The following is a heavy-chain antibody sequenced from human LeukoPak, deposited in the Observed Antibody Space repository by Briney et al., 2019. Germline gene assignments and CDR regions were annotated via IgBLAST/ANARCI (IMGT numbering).Heavy chain of an antibody. CDR1: GFTFSDYY. CDR2: ISSSGSTI. V-gene: IGHV3-11*01. D-gene: IGHD3-10*01. J-gene: IGHJ5*02. Sequence: GGSLRLSRAASGFTFSDYYMSWIRQAPGKGLEWVSYISSSGSTIYYADSVKGRFTISRDNAKNSLYLQMNSLRAEDTAVYYCAREGREVTMVRGVFDWFDPWGQGTLVTVSS. CDR3: AREGREVTMVRGVFDWFDP.